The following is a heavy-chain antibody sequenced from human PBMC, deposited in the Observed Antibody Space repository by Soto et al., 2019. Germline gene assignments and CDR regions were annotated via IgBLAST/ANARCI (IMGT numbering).Heavy chain of an antibody. J-gene: IGHJ4*02. V-gene: IGHV3-30-3*01. CDR2: ISYDGSNK. CDR1: GFTFRSYA. CDR3: ARGYPHLDY. D-gene: IGHD3-16*02. Sequence: SLRLSCAASGFTFRSYAIHWVRQAPGKGLEWVAVISYDGSNKYYADSVKGRFTISRDNSKNTLYLQMNSLRAEDTAVYYCARGYPHLDYWGQGTLVTVSS.